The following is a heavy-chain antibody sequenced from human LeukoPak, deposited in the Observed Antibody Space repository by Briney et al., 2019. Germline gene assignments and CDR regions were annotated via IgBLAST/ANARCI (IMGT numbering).Heavy chain of an antibody. CDR2: INANSVST. CDR3: AKPISVGLAVTADWFRP. D-gene: IGHD6-19*01. Sequence: PGGSLRLSCAASGFAFSVYAMSWLRQPPGKGLEWVTTINANSVSTSYAASVRGRFTISRDNAKDTVYLQLNRLSTDDTATYYCAKPISVGLAVTADWFRPWGQGTLVVVSS. V-gene: IGHV3-23*01. J-gene: IGHJ5*02. CDR1: GFAFSVYA.